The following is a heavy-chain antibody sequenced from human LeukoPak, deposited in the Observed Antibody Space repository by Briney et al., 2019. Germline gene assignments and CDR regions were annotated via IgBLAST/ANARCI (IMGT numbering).Heavy chain of an antibody. Sequence: GGSLRLSCAASGFTFSDYYMSWIRQAPGKGLEWASYISSSGSTIYYADSVKGRFTISRDNAKNSLYLEMNSLRAEDTAVYYCARDRDGSGSYFTYYFDYWGQGTLVTVSS. D-gene: IGHD3-10*01. CDR1: GFTFSDYY. CDR2: ISSSGSTI. J-gene: IGHJ4*02. V-gene: IGHV3-11*01. CDR3: ARDRDGSGSYFTYYFDY.